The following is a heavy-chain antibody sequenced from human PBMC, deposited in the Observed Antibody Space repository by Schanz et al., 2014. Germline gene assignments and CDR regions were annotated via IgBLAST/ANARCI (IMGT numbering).Heavy chain of an antibody. V-gene: IGHV3-23*01. CDR2: ISHSGGSK. CDR3: ARDLEGYDGGGGGFDP. J-gene: IGHJ5*02. CDR1: GFTFSSYA. Sequence: VQLLQFGGGVVQPGRSLRLSCAASGFTFSSYAMTWVRQAPGKGLEWVSSISHSGGSKYYADSVKGRFTISRDNSKNTLYLQMNSLRAEDTAVYYCARDLEGYDGGGGGFDPWGQGTLVTVSS. D-gene: IGHD2-21*01.